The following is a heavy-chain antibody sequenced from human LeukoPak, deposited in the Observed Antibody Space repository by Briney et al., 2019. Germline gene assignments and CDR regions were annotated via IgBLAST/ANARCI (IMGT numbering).Heavy chain of an antibody. CDR2: IYYSGST. D-gene: IGHD3-10*01. CDR3: XXXXXXXXXXXXXYYGGFYFDY. CDR1: GGSISSYY. J-gene: IGHJ4*02. V-gene: IGHV4-59*08. Sequence: SETLSLTCTVSGGSISSYYWSWIRQPPGKGLEWIGYIYYSGSTNYNPSLKSRVTISVDTSKNQFSLKLSSVTAADTAVYYCXXXXXXXXXXXXXYYGGFYFDYWGQGTLVTVSS.